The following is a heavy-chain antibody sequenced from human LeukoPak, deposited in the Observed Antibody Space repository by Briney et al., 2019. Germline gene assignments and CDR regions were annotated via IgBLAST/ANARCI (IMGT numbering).Heavy chain of an antibody. D-gene: IGHD3-9*01. CDR2: ISGTGTTI. CDR3: ARDVDWILFDY. J-gene: IGHJ4*02. Sequence: PGGSLRLSCAASGFTFSAYEMNWVRQAPGKGLEWVSYISGTGTTIYYADSVKGRFTISRDNAKNSLYLQMNSLRVEDTAVYYCARDVDWILFDYWGQGTLVTVSS. CDR1: GFTFSAYE. V-gene: IGHV3-48*03.